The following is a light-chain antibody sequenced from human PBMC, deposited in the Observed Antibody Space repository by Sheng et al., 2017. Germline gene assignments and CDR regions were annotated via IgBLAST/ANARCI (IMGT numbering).Light chain of an antibody. V-gene: IGKV3-15*01. Sequence: EIVMTQSPATLSVSPGERATLSCRASQSVGSNLAWYQQIPGQAPRLLIYGASTRATGIPARFSGSGSGTDFTLTITNLQPEDFAAYFCQQSYTTPYTFGQGTKLEIK. CDR2: GAS. CDR1: QSVGSN. J-gene: IGKJ2*01. CDR3: QQSYTTPYT.